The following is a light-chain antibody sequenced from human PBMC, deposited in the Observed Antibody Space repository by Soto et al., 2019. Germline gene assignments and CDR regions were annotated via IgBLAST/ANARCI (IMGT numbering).Light chain of an antibody. V-gene: IGKV1-12*01. CDR3: QQANSFPPT. CDR2: AAS. CDR1: QGISSY. Sequence: IRKTQSPSSLSASTGDRVTITCRASQGISSYLAWYQQKPGKAPKLLIYAASSLQSGVPSRFSGSGSGTDFTLTISSLQPEDFATYYCQQANSFPPTFGQGTRLEIK. J-gene: IGKJ5*01.